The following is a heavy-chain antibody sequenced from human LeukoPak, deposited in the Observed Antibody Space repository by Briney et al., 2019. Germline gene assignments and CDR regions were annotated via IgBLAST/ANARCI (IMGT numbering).Heavy chain of an antibody. CDR3: AREDDILTGFDY. CDR2: INPNSGGT. J-gene: IGHJ4*02. V-gene: IGHV1-2*02. D-gene: IGHD3-9*01. CDR1: GYAFTGYY. Sequence: GASVKVSCKASGYAFTGYYIHWVRQAPGQGLEWMGWINPNSGGTNYAQKFQGRVTMTRDTSISTAYMELSRLRSDDTAVYYCAREDDILTGFDYWGQGTLVTVSS.